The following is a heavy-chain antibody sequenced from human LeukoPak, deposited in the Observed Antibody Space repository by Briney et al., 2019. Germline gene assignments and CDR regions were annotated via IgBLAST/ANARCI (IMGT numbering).Heavy chain of an antibody. D-gene: IGHD5-12*01. J-gene: IGHJ4*02. CDR3: ATTGYSGYDPLYYFDY. CDR1: GYTLTELS. V-gene: IGHV1-24*01. CDR2: FDPEDGET. Sequence: ASVKVSCKVSGYTLTELSMHWVRQAPGKGLEWMGGFDPEDGETIYAQKFQGRVTMTEDTSTDTAYMELSSLRSEDTAMYYCATTGYSGYDPLYYFDYWGQGTLVTVSS.